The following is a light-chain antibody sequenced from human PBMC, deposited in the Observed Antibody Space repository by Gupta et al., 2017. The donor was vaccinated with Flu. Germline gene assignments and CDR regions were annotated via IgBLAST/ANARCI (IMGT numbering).Light chain of an antibody. J-gene: IGLJ1*01. CDR1: SSNIGSHY. CDR2: RNN. CDR3: EAWDDSLSVPLYV. V-gene: IGLV1-47*01. Sequence: QSVLTQPPSASGTPGQRVTISCSGSSSNIGSHYVYWYQQLPGTAPKLLIYRNNQRPAGVPDRVSGSKSGTAASLAISGLRSVDEADDYCEAWDDSLSVPLYVFGTGTKVTVL.